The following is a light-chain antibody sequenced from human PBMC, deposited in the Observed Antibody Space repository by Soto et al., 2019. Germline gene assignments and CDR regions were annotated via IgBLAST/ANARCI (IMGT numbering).Light chain of an antibody. CDR2: HDS. Sequence: YELTQPPSVSVAPGKTAKITCWGNNIGSKSVHWYQQKPGQAPVLVIYHDSARPSGIPERFSGSNSGNTATLTISRVEAGDEADYYCHVWDSSSDHVVFGGGTKLTVL. J-gene: IGLJ2*01. CDR3: HVWDSSSDHVV. V-gene: IGLV3-21*04. CDR1: NIGSKS.